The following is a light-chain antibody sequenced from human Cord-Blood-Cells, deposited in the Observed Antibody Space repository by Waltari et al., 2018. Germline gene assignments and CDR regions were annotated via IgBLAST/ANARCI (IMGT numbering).Light chain of an antibody. J-gene: IGKJ4*01. CDR3: MQGIHLPLT. V-gene: IGKV3-11*01. CDR2: DAS. CDR1: QSVSSY. Sequence: EIVLTQSPATLSLSPGERATLSCRASQSVSSYLAWYQQKPGQAPRLLIYDASNRATGIPARFSGSGSGTDFTLKISRVEAEDVGVYYCMQGIHLPLTFGGGTKVEIK.